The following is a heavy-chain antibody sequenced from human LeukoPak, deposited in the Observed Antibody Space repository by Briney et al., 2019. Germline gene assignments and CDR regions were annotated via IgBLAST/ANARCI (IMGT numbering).Heavy chain of an antibody. CDR1: GFTFSSYE. J-gene: IGHJ6*02. CDR3: ARSPNHYYYYYGMDV. Sequence: GGSLRLSCAASGFTFSSYEMNWVRQAPGKGLEWVSYISSSGSTIYYADSVKGRFTISRDNAKNSLYLQMNSLRAEDTAVYYCARSPNHYYYYYGMDVWGQGTTVTVSS. CDR2: ISSSGSTI. V-gene: IGHV3-48*03.